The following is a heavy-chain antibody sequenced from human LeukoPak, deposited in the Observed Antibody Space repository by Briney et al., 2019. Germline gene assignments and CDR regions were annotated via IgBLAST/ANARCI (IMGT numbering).Heavy chain of an antibody. J-gene: IGHJ5*02. CDR1: GYTFTSYY. CDR3: ARGGIYCSSTSCYLDP. V-gene: IGHV1-46*01. Sequence: GASVKVSCKASGYTFTSYYMHWVRQAPGQGLEWKGIINPSGGSTSYAQKFQGRVTMTRDTSTSTVYMELSSLRSEDTAVYYCARGGIYCSSTSCYLDPWGQGTLVTVSS. D-gene: IGHD2-2*01. CDR2: INPSGGST.